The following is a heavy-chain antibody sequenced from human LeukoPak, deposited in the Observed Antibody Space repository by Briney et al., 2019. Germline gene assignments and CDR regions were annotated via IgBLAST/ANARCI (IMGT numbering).Heavy chain of an antibody. D-gene: IGHD4-23*01. CDR1: GFTFSSYS. J-gene: IGHJ2*01. Sequence: EAGGSLRLSCAASGFTFSSYSMNWVRQAPGKGLEWVAFIRYDGSNKYYADSVKGRFTISRDNSKNTLYLQMNSLRAEDTAVYYCAKDHPRATVVTPVWYFDLWGRGTLVTVSS. V-gene: IGHV3-30*02. CDR2: IRYDGSNK. CDR3: AKDHPRATVVTPVWYFDL.